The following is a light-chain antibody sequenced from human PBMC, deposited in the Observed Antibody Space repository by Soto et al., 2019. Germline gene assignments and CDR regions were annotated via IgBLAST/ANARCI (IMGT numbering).Light chain of an antibody. J-gene: IGKJ4*01. CDR3: QQSNNWPLT. CDR2: GAS. V-gene: IGKV3-15*01. CDR1: QSVSIN. Sequence: EIVMTQSPATLSVSPGERATLSCRASQSVSINLAWYQQKPGQGPRLLIYGASTRATGIPARFSGSGSGTEFTLTISSLQSEDFAVYYCQQSNNWPLTFGGGTKVEIK.